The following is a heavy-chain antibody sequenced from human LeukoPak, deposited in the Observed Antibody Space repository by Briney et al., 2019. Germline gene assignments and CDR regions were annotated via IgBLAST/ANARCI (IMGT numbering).Heavy chain of an antibody. CDR3: AKSGAQYCTGGNCYFDC. CDR2: ISYEGSTQ. J-gene: IGHJ4*02. Sequence: GGSLRLSCAASGLTFSSYGMHWVRQAPGKGLEWVAIISYEGSTQYYADSVKGRFTISRDNSKNTLYLQMNSLSAEDTAIYYCAKSGAQYCTGGNCYFDCWGQGTLVTVSS. CDR1: GLTFSSYG. V-gene: IGHV3-30*18. D-gene: IGHD2-8*02.